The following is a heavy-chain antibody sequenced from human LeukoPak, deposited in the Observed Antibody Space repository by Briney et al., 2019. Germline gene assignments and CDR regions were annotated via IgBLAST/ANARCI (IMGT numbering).Heavy chain of an antibody. J-gene: IGHJ5*02. CDR3: AKDRTVVVTVYGGWFDP. CDR2: MRHDGSNE. V-gene: IGHV3-30*02. Sequence: GGSLRLSCAASGITFSTSGMHWVRQAPGRGLEWVAFMRHDGSNEKYADSVKGRFTISRDNSKNTLYLQMNSLIVEDTAVYYCAKDRTVVVTVYGGWFDPWGQGTLVTVSS. CDR1: GITFSTSG. D-gene: IGHD2-15*01.